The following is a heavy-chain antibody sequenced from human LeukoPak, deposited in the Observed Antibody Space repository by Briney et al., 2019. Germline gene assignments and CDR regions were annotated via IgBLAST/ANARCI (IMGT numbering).Heavy chain of an antibody. V-gene: IGHV5-51*01. CDR3: ARHYSSSWYTLIAVRSGAAFDAYDI. Sequence: GESLKISCKGSGYSFTSYWIGWVRQMPGKGLEWMGIIYPGDSDTRYSPSFQGQVTISADKSISTAYLQWSSLKASDTATYYCARHYSSSWYTLIAVRSGAAFDAYDIWGQGTMVTVSS. D-gene: IGHD6-13*01. J-gene: IGHJ3*02. CDR1: GYSFTSYW. CDR2: IYPGDSDT.